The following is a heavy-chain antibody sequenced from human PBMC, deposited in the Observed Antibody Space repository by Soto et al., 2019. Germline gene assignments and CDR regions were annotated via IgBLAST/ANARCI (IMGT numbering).Heavy chain of an antibody. CDR2: IKQDGSEK. CDR3: ARVITMVRGVIIPYFDY. V-gene: IGHV3-7*01. D-gene: IGHD3-10*01. Sequence: GGSLRLSCAASGFTCSSYWMSWVRQAPGKGLEWVANIKQDGSEKYYVDSVKGRFTISRDNAKNSLYLQMNSLRAEDTAVYYCARVITMVRGVIIPYFDYWGQGTLVTVSS. J-gene: IGHJ4*02. CDR1: GFTCSSYW.